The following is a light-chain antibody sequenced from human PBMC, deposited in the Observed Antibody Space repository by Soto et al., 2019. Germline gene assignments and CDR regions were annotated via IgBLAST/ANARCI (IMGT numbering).Light chain of an antibody. Sequence: DIPMTQSPSTLSGSVGDRVTITCRASQTISSWLAWYQQKPGKAPKLLIYKASTLKSGVPSRFSGSGSGTEFTLTISILQPYDFATYYYQLYNSYSEAFGQGTKVDLK. J-gene: IGKJ1*01. V-gene: IGKV1-5*03. CDR3: QLYNSYSEA. CDR2: KAS. CDR1: QTISSW.